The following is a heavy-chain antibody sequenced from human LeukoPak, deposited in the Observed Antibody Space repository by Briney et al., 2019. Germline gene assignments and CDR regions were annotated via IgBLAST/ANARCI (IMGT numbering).Heavy chain of an antibody. J-gene: IGHJ4*02. V-gene: IGHV3-30*02. CDR1: GFTFSSYA. CDR2: IRYDGSNK. Sequence: PGGSLRLSCAASGFTFSSYAMHWVRQAPGKGLEWVAFIRYDGSNKYYADSVKGRFTISRDNSKNTLYLQMNSLRAEDTAVYYCAKPLVTMVRGPVDYWGQGTLVTVSS. D-gene: IGHD3-10*01. CDR3: AKPLVTMVRGPVDY.